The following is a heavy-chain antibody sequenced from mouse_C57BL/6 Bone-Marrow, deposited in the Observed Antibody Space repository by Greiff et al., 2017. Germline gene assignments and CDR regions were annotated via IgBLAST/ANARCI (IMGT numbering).Heavy chain of an antibody. J-gene: IGHJ2*01. CDR2: INPNNGGT. Sequence: EVKLQQSGPELVKPGASVKISCKASGYTFTDYYMNWVKQSHGKSLEWIGDINPNNGGTSYNQKFKGKATLTVDKSSSTAYMELRSLTSEDSAVYYCARESLDSSGYDDYWGQGTTLTVSS. CDR1: GYTFTDYY. D-gene: IGHD3-2*02. V-gene: IGHV1-26*01. CDR3: ARESLDSSGYDDY.